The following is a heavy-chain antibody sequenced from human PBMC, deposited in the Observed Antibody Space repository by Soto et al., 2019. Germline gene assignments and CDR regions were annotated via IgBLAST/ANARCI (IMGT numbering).Heavy chain of an antibody. Sequence: EVQLLESGGGLVQPGGSLRLSCAASGFTFSNYAMTWVRQAPGKGLEWVSAISGGATYYADSVKGRFTISRDDSKNTLYMEMNSLRHEDPAVYYCAQDGYGDPLNWFGPWGQGTLVTVSS. D-gene: IGHD4-17*01. V-gene: IGHV3-23*01. CDR2: ISGGAT. J-gene: IGHJ5*02. CDR1: GFTFSNYA. CDR3: AQDGYGDPLNWFGP.